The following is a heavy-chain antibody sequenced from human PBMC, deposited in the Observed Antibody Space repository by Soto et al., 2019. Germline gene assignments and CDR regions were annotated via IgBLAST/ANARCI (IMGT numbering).Heavy chain of an antibody. J-gene: IGHJ6*03. CDR2: ISAYNGNT. CDR1: GYTFTSYG. CDR3: AGVRDDIVVVPAASSPEEYDYYYYLCV. V-gene: IGHV1-18*01. D-gene: IGHD2-2*01. Sequence: QVQLVQSGAEVKKPGASVKVSCKDSGYTFTSYGISWVRQAPGQGLEWMGWISAYNGNTNYAQKLQGRVTMTTDTSTSTAYMEVRSLRSDDTTVDYCAGVRDDIVVVPAASSPEEYDYYYYLCVWCKGTTVTFAS.